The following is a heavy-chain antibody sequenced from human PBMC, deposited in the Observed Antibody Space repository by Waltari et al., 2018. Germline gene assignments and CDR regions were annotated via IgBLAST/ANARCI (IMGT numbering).Heavy chain of an antibody. Sequence: QLQLQESGPGLVKPSETLSLTCTVSGGSISSSSYSWGWIRQPPGKGLEWIGSIYYSGSTYYNPSLKSRVTISVDTSKNQFSLKLSSVTAADTAVYYCARVWYEEPYYFDYWGQGTLVTVSS. V-gene: IGHV4-39*07. D-gene: IGHD2-15*01. CDR3: ARVWYEEPYYFDY. CDR1: GGSISSSSYS. CDR2: IYYSGST. J-gene: IGHJ4*02.